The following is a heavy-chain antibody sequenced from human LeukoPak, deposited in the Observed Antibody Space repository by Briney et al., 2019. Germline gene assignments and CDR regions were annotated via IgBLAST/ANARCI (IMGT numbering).Heavy chain of an antibody. CDR3: ARGRSNDFWSGLVLFAFDI. V-gene: IGHV1-8*03. CDR2: MNPNSGNT. D-gene: IGHD3-3*01. J-gene: IGHJ3*02. Sequence: ASVKVSCKASGYTFTSYDIHWVRQATGQGREWMGWMNPNSGNTGYAQKFQGSVTISRNSSISTAYMKLSSLRSEDTAVYYCARGRSNDFWSGLVLFAFDIWGQGTMVTVSS. CDR1: GYTFTSYD.